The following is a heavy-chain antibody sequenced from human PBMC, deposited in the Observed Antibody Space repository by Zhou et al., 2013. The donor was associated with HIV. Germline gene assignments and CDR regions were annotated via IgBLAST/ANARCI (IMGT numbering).Heavy chain of an antibody. J-gene: IGHJ3*02. CDR3: ARSHRGDWGDAFDI. Sequence: VQVAQSGPEVKRPGASVKVSCKTSGYSFINFDINWVRHATGQGLEWMGWMNPDSATTGYAQKFQGRVTLSRNRSLSIAYMELKDLTPEDTAVYYCARSHRGDWGDAFDIWGQGTSGHRLF. V-gene: IGHV1-8*03. CDR1: GYSFINFD. CDR2: MNPDSATT. D-gene: IGHD3-16*01.